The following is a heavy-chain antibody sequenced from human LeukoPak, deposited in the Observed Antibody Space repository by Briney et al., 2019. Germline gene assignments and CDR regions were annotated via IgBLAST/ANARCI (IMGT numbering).Heavy chain of an antibody. V-gene: IGHV3-23*01. Sequence: GGSLRLSCAASGFTFSSYAMSWVRQAPGKGLEWVSAISGSGGSTYYADSVKGRFTISRDNSKNTLYLQMNSLRAEDTAVYYCAKDHPSGPITMVRGVINWFDPWGQGTLVTVSS. CDR1: GFTFSSYA. J-gene: IGHJ5*02. CDR2: ISGSGGST. D-gene: IGHD3-10*01. CDR3: AKDHPSGPITMVRGVINWFDP.